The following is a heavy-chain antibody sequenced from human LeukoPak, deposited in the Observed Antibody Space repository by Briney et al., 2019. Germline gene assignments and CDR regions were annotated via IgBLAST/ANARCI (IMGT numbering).Heavy chain of an antibody. Sequence: GGSLRLSCAASGFTFTSYWTTWVRQAPGKGLEWVANIKEDGSEKFYVGSVRGRFTISRDNARNSVSLQMNSLRDDDTAVYYCARDVDTNSWGQGTPVTVSS. D-gene: IGHD5-18*01. CDR1: GFTFTSYW. V-gene: IGHV3-7*03. CDR2: IKEDGSEK. J-gene: IGHJ4*02. CDR3: ARDVDTNS.